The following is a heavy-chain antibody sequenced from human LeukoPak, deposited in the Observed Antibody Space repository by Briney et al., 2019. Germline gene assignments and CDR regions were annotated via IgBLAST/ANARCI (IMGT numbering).Heavy chain of an antibody. D-gene: IGHD1-1*01. Sequence: ASVKVSCKASGYTFTGYYMHWVRQAPGQGLEWMGWINPNGGGTNYAQKFQGSVTMPRETSISPAYMQLRRLRSDDAAVYYCASGGPELQRRANYEYYGMAVWGQGTTVTVSS. J-gene: IGHJ6*02. CDR3: ASGGPELQRRANYEYYGMAV. CDR2: INPNGGGT. V-gene: IGHV1-2*02. CDR1: GYTFTGYY.